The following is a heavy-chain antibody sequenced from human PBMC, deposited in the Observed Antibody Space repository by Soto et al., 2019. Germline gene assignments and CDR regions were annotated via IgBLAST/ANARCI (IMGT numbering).Heavy chain of an antibody. V-gene: IGHV2-5*02. D-gene: IGHD6-19*01. CDR1: GFSLSTSGVG. CDR3: AHRHSSGWSFDP. Sequence: QITLKESGPTLVKPTQTPTLTCTFSGFSLSTSGVGVGWIRQPPGKAMEWLALIYWDDDKRYSPSLKSRLTLTKDTSKHQVVLTMTNMDPVDTATYYGAHRHSSGWSFDPWGQGTLVTVCS. J-gene: IGHJ5*02. CDR2: IYWDDDK.